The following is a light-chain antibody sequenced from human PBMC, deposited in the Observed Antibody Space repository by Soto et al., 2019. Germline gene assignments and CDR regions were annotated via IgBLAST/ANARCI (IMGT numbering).Light chain of an antibody. CDR3: LQYKDWPRT. V-gene: IGKV3-15*01. J-gene: IGKJ4*02. Sequence: EIVMTQSPATLPVSPGARANLSCSATQSVSSRLAWYQPKPGQAPRILIYGASTRATGVPARFSGSRSGTEFTLTISSLRSEDFTVHYCLQYKDWPRTFGGGTKVEIK. CDR1: QSVSSR. CDR2: GAS.